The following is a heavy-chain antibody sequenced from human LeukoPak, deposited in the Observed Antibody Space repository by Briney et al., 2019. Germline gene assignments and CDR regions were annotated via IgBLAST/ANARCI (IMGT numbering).Heavy chain of an antibody. D-gene: IGHD3-22*01. CDR2: IIPILGIA. J-gene: IGHJ4*02. CDR3: ARDLDDSGDY. CDR1: GGTFSSYA. V-gene: IGHV1-69*04. Sequence: SVKVSCKASGGTFSSYAISWVRPAPGQGLEWMGRIIPILGIANYAQKFQGRVTITADKSTSTAYMELSSLRSEDTAVYYCARDLDDSGDYWGQGTLVTVSS.